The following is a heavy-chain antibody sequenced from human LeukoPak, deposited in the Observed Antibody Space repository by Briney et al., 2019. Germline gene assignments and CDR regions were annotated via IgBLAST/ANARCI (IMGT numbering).Heavy chain of an antibody. CDR3: ATCTNCYGGPLYYYMDV. Sequence: SSETLSLTCTVSGGSISSHYWSWIRQPPGRGLEWIGNIYYTGSSYYNPSLKSRVTISVDTSKSQFSPKLSSVTAADTAVYYCATCTNCYGGPLYYYMDVWGKGTTVTVSS. D-gene: IGHD2-2*01. J-gene: IGHJ6*03. V-gene: IGHV4-59*11. CDR2: IYYTGSS. CDR1: GGSISSHY.